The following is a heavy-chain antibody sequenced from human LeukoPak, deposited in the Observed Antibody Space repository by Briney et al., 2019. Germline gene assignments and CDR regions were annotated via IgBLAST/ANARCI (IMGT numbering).Heavy chain of an antibody. Sequence: ASVKVSCKASGYTFTDYYMHWVRQAPGQGLEWMGWINPNNGGTNYAQRLQAWVTMTRDTSINTAYMELSRLRSDDTAVYYCARDQEAFDIWGQGTMVTVSS. V-gene: IGHV1-2*04. J-gene: IGHJ3*02. CDR2: INPNNGGT. CDR3: ARDQEAFDI. CDR1: GYTFTDYY.